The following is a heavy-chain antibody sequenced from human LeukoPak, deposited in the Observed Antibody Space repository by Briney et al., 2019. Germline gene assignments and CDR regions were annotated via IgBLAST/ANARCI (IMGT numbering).Heavy chain of an antibody. Sequence: GGSLRLSCAASGFTFSSYWMTWVRQAPGKGLEWVANIKQDGSERIYVDSAKGRFTISRDNAKNSLYLQMNTLRDEDTAVYYCATGAGCGYWGQGTLVTVSS. CDR2: IKQDGSER. CDR3: ATGAGCGY. V-gene: IGHV3-7*03. D-gene: IGHD6-19*01. CDR1: GFTFSSYW. J-gene: IGHJ4*02.